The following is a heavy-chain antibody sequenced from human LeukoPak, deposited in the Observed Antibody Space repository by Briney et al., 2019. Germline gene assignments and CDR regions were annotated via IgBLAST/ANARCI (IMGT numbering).Heavy chain of an antibody. Sequence: PGGSLRLSCAASGFTVSSNYMSWVRQAPGKGLEWVSVIYSGGSTYYADSVKGRFTISRDNSKNTLYLQMNSLRAEDTAVYYCARGSLLWFGESTRGYYFDYWGQGTLVTISS. CDR1: GFTVSSNY. J-gene: IGHJ4*02. D-gene: IGHD3-10*01. CDR2: IYSGGST. CDR3: ARGSLLWFGESTRGYYFDY. V-gene: IGHV3-66*01.